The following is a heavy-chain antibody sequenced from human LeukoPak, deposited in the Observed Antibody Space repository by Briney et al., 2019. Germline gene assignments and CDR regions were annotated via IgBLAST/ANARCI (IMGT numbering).Heavy chain of an antibody. V-gene: IGHV3-23*01. CDR1: GFTFSSYA. CDR3: ARDLRIRGYYGMDV. Sequence: GGSLRLSCAASGFTFSSYAMSWVRQAPGKGLEWVSAISGSGGSTYYADSVKGRFTISRDSSKNTLFLQMNSLRAEDTGVYYCARDLRIRGYYGMDVWGQGTTVTVSS. CDR2: ISGSGGST. D-gene: IGHD3-16*01. J-gene: IGHJ6*02.